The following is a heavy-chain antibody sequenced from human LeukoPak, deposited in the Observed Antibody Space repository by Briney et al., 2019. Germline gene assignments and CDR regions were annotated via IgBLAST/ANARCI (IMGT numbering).Heavy chain of an antibody. CDR2: INHSGST. J-gene: IGHJ4*02. CDR1: GGSFSGYY. V-gene: IGHV4-34*01. Sequence: SETLSLTCAVYGGSFSGYYWSWIRQPPGKGLEWIGEINHSGSTNYNPSLKSRVTISVDTSKNQFSLKLSSVTAADTAVYYCARASEANFDYWGREPWSPSPQ. D-gene: IGHD2-8*01. CDR3: ARASEANFDY.